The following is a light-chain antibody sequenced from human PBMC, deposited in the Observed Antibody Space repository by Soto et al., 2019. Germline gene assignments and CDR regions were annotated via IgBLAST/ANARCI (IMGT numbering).Light chain of an antibody. CDR2: DAS. CDR1: QSVSTY. Sequence: EIVLTQSPATLSLSPGERATLSCMASQSVSTYLAWYQQKPGQAPRLLIYDASNRATGIPARFSGSGSGTDFTLTISSLEPEDFAVYYCQQYGSSLRTFGQGTKVDIK. J-gene: IGKJ1*01. V-gene: IGKV3-11*01. CDR3: QQYGSSLRT.